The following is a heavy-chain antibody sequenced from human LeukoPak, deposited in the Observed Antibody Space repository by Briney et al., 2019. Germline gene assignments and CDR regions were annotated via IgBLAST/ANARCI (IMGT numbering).Heavy chain of an antibody. Sequence: GGSLRLSCAASGFTFDDYGMSWVRQAPGKGLEWVSGINWNGGSTGYADSVKGRFTISRDNSKNTLYLQMNSLRAEDTAVYYCAKTRKYSSGWLYYFDYWGQGTLVTVSS. CDR1: GFTFDDYG. V-gene: IGHV3-20*04. CDR3: AKTRKYSSGWLYYFDY. D-gene: IGHD6-19*01. CDR2: INWNGGST. J-gene: IGHJ4*02.